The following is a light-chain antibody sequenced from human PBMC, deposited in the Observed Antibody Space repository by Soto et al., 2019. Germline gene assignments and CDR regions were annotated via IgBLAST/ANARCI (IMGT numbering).Light chain of an antibody. CDR1: QSVITY. Sequence: ESVLTQSPGTLSLSPGERATLSCRASQSVITYLAWYQQKPGQAPRLLIYGASSSATGIPDRFSGSGSGTDFTLTISRLEPEDVAVYYCQQYGSSPLTFGGGTKVDIK. CDR2: GAS. V-gene: IGKV3-20*01. J-gene: IGKJ4*01. CDR3: QQYGSSPLT.